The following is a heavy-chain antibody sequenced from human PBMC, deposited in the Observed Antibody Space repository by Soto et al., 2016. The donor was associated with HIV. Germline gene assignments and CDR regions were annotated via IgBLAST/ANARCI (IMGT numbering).Heavy chain of an antibody. D-gene: IGHD3-10*01. CDR2: ISPNSGDT. V-gene: IGHV1-2*02. J-gene: IGHJ6*03. Sequence: QVQLVQSGAEVKKPGASVKVSCKASGYTFTHYGISWVRQAPGQGLEWMGWISPNSGDTRYAQRFQGRVTMTRDTSISTAYMEVTRLKSDDTAVYFCARGHGTLGSGVIPYYYMDVWGKGTTVTVSS. CDR1: GYTFTHYG. CDR3: ARGHGTLGSGVIPYYYMDV.